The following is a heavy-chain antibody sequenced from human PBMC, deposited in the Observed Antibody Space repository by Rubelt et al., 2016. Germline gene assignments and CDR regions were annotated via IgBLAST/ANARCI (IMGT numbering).Heavy chain of an antibody. D-gene: IGHD2-21*01. CDR3: AREVMAISDY. Sequence: QVQLVQSGAEVTKPGASVKVSCKASGYTFTGYYMPWVRKAPGQGLEWMGWINPKSGGTNYAQKLQGRVTMTTDTSTGTAYMELRSLGSDDTAVYYCAREVMAISDYWGQGTLVTVSS. CDR2: INPKSGGT. CDR1: GYTFTGYY. J-gene: IGHJ4*02. V-gene: IGHV1-2*02.